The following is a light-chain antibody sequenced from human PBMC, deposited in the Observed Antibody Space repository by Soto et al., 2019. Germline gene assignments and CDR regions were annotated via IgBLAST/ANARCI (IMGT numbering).Light chain of an antibody. J-gene: IGKJ5*01. CDR2: DAS. V-gene: IGKV3-11*01. Sequence: EIVLTQSPATLSLSPGERATLSCRASQSISTFLAWYQQKPGQAPRLLISDASNRATGFPARFSGSGSGTDFTLTISSLEPEDFAVYFCQHRSNLPLTFGQGTRLEIK. CDR1: QSISTF. CDR3: QHRSNLPLT.